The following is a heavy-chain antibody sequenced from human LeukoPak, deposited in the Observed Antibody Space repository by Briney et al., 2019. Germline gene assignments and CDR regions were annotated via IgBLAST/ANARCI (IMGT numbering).Heavy chain of an antibody. CDR3: AKDNFGLVPYCFDS. J-gene: IGHJ4*02. V-gene: IGHV3-23*01. CDR2: IGGGGFNT. D-gene: IGHD2-21*01. CDR1: GFTFTDYA. Sequence: GGSLRLSCVASGFTFTDYAMSWVPQAPGKGLERVSSIGGGGFNTHYADSVEGRFSISRDTSTNTLYLAMNSLRADHSALYYCAKDNFGLVPYCFDSWGQGTLVTVSS.